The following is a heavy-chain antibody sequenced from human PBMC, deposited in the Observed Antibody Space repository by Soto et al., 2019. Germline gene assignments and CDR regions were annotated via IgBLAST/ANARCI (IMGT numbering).Heavy chain of an antibody. CDR3: ARAAVTDSDY. Sequence: PDGSLRLSCAASGFTFSDYYMSWIRQAPGKGLEWVSYISSSASTTYYADSVKGRFTISGDNAKNSLYLQMNSLRAEDTAVYYCARAAVTDSDYWGQGTLVTISP. V-gene: IGHV3-11*01. CDR1: GFTFSDYY. D-gene: IGHD5-18*01. CDR2: ISSSASTT. J-gene: IGHJ4*02.